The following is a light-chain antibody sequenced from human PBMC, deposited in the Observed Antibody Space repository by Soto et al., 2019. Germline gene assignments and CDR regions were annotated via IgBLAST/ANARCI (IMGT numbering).Light chain of an antibody. V-gene: IGLV2-14*01. CDR3: SSYTSSSTRV. Sequence: QSALTQPASVSGSPGQSVTISCTGTSSDVGGYNYVSWYQQHPGKAPKLMIYEVSNRPSGVSNRFSGSKSGNTASLTISGLHAEDDAYYYCSSYTSSSTRVFGGGTKLTVL. CDR2: EVS. CDR1: SSDVGGYNY. J-gene: IGLJ3*02.